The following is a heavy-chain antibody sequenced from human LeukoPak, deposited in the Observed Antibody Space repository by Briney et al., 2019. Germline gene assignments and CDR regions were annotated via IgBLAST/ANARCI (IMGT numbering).Heavy chain of an antibody. J-gene: IGHJ4*02. D-gene: IGHD5-12*01. Sequence: GGSLRLSCIASGLAFSDYWMSWVRKTPGKGLEWLANINQHGSQTSYLDSVGGRFTVSRDNAKNLLYLQMNSLRADDTAVYYCARESPRSYSGYEWMFWGRGTLVTVSS. V-gene: IGHV3-7*01. CDR3: ARESPRSYSGYEWMF. CDR2: INQHGSQT. CDR1: GLAFSDYW.